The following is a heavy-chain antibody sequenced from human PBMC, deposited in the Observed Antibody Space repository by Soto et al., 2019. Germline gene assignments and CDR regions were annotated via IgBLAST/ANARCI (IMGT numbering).Heavy chain of an antibody. CDR3: AKERSTTPSAPRFDA. Sequence: PGGSLRISCVASGFTFSSSAMSWVRQAPGKGLEWVSVISGSGGSTNYADSVKGRFTISRDNSKNTLYLQMSNLRAEDTAVYYCAKERSTTPSAPRFDAWGQGTLVTVSS. J-gene: IGHJ5*01. CDR2: ISGSGGST. D-gene: IGHD1-1*01. V-gene: IGHV3-23*01. CDR1: GFTFSSSA.